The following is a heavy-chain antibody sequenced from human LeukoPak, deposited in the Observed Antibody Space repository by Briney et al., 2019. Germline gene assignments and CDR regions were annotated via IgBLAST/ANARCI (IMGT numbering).Heavy chain of an antibody. CDR2: ISWNSGSI. CDR1: GFTFDDYA. Sequence: GRSLRLSCAASGFTFDDYAMHWVRQAPGKGLEWVSGISWNSGSIGYADSVKGRFTISRDNAKNSLYLQMNSLRAEDTALYYCAKDAYSSGWFFDYWGQGTLVTASS. CDR3: AKDAYSSGWFFDY. V-gene: IGHV3-9*01. J-gene: IGHJ4*02. D-gene: IGHD6-19*01.